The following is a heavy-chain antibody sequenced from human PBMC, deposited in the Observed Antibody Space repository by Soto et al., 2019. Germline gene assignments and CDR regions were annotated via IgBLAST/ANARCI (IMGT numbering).Heavy chain of an antibody. D-gene: IGHD3-16*01. CDR1: GFTFSSYW. CDR3: ARDGLGFSGFDY. CDR2: INSDGSST. Sequence: EVQLVESGGGLVQPGGSLRLSCAASGFTFSSYWMNWVRQAPGKGLVWVSRINSDGSSTTYADSVKGRFTISRDNAKNTLYLQFNSLRAEDTAVYYCARDGLGFSGFDYWGQGTLVTVSS. V-gene: IGHV3-74*01. J-gene: IGHJ4*02.